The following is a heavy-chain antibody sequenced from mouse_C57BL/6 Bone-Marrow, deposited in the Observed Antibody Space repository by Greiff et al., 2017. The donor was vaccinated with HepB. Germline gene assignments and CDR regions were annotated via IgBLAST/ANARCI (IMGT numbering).Heavy chain of an antibody. J-gene: IGHJ1*03. D-gene: IGHD1-1*01. CDR3: TGYYYGSSPSYWYFDV. CDR1: GFTFSNYW. Sequence: EVKVEESGGGLVQPGGSMKLSCVASGFTFSNYWMNWVRQSPEKGLEWVAQIRLKSDNYATHYAESVKGRFTISRDDSKSSVYLQMNNLRAEDTGIYYCTGYYYGSSPSYWYFDVWGTGTTVTVSS. V-gene: IGHV6-3*01. CDR2: IRLKSDNYAT.